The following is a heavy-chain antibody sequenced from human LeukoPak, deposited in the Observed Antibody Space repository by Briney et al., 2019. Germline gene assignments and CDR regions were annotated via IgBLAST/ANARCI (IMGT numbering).Heavy chain of an antibody. CDR3: ARLTVYSTYPYYFDY. CDR1: GGSISSGGYY. D-gene: IGHD4-11*01. V-gene: IGHV4-61*08. J-gene: IGHJ4*02. CDR2: IYYSGGT. Sequence: TSETLSLTCTVSGGSISSGGYYWSWIRQPPGKGLEWIGYIYYSGGTNYNPSLKSRVTMSVDTSKNQFSLKLTSVTAADTAVYYCARLTVYSTYPYYFDYWGQGTLVTVSS.